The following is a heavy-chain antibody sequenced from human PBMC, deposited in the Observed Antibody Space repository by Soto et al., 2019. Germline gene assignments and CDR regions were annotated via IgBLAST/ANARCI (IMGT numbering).Heavy chain of an antibody. J-gene: IGHJ4*02. CDR2: MSYDGSDT. D-gene: IGHD3-10*02. Sequence: PGGSLRLSCAASGFTFSSYEMNWVRQAQGKGLEWVAFMSYDGSDTFYADSVKGRFTISRDNSKNTLFLHMSNLRAEDTAMYYCTIVRVADSALDHWGQGTLVTVSS. V-gene: IGHV3-30*15. CDR3: TIVRVADSALDH. CDR1: GFTFSSYE.